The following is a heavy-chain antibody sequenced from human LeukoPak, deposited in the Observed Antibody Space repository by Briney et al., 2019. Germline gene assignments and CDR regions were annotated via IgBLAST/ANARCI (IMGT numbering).Heavy chain of an antibody. J-gene: IGHJ4*02. Sequence: SETLFLTCAVFGGSFRDSYWSWIRQPPGKGLEWIGEINHSGSTNYSPSLKSRVTISVDTSKSQFSLKLSSVTAADTAVYYCARGGYTDGYAYWGQGTLFTVSS. D-gene: IGHD5-18*01. CDR2: INHSGST. V-gene: IGHV4-34*01. CDR3: ARGGYTDGYAY. CDR1: GGSFRDSY.